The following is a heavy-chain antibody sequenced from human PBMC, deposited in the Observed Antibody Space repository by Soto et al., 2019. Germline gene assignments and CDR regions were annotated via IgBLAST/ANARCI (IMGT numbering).Heavy chain of an antibody. D-gene: IGHD1-20*01. CDR1: GFTITDYY. J-gene: IGHJ2*01. Sequence: QVQLEESGGGLVKPGGSLRVSCAASGFTITDYYMSWIRQAPGKGLEWISYINSGASVIYYADSVKGRFTISRDNAKDSLHLPMNRLRVEDTAVYYCARGSRDNAWYCDLWGRGTLVTVSS. CDR2: INSGASVI. V-gene: IGHV3-11*01. CDR3: ARGSRDNAWYCDL.